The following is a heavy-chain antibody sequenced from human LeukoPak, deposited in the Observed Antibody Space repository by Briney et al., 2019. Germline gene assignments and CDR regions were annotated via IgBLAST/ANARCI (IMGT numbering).Heavy chain of an antibody. CDR1: GYNFNSYY. J-gene: IGHJ3*01. CDR2: INPDNGKT. CDR3: ARNAPAVSVVNAFDV. D-gene: IGHD3-16*02. Sequence: ASMRVSCKASGYNFNSYYIHWVRQAPGQGLTWMGWINPDNGKTKYEPRVQGKVTMTWDTSINTAYVDLTGLRSSDTAIYYCARNAPAVSVVNAFDVWGQGTVVTVSS. V-gene: IGHV1-2*02.